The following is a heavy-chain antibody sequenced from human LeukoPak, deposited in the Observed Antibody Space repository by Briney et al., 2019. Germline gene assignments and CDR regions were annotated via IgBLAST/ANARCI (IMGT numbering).Heavy chain of an antibody. D-gene: IGHD3-22*01. CDR3: ARESNYDSSGYYFSS. CDR1: GGSISSSSYY. Sequence: SETLFLTCTVSGGSISSSSYYWGWIRQPPGKGLEWIGSIYYSGSTYYNPSLKSRVTISVDTSKNQFSLKLSSVTAADTAVYYCARESNYDSSGYYFSSWGQGTLVTVSS. J-gene: IGHJ5*02. V-gene: IGHV4-39*07. CDR2: IYYSGST.